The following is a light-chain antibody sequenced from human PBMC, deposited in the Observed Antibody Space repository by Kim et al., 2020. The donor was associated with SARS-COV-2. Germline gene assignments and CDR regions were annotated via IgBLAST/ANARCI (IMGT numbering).Light chain of an antibody. V-gene: IGLV2-14*04. J-gene: IGLJ1*01. CDR2: DVT. CDR3: NSYTSSTSDV. CDR1: SSDFGHYNS. Sequence: GQSITISCTGTSSDFGHYNSFSWYQQHPGKAPKLMIYDVTKRPSGVSIRFSGSKSGNTASLTISGLQAEDEADYYCNSYTSSTSDVFGTGTKVTVL.